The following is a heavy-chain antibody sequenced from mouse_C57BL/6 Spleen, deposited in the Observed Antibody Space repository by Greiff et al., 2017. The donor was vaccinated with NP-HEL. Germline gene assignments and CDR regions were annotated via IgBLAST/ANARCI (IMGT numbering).Heavy chain of an antibody. CDR2: ISDGGSYT. V-gene: IGHV5-4*01. CDR1: GFTFSSYA. CDR3: ARDESSYRYFDV. D-gene: IGHD1-1*01. Sequence: EVQLVESGGGLVKPGGSLKLSCAASGFTFSSYAMSWVRQTPEKRLEWVATISDGGSYTYYPDNVKGRFTISRDNAKNNLYLQMSHLKSEDTAMYYCARDESSYRYFDVWGTGTTVTVSS. J-gene: IGHJ1*03.